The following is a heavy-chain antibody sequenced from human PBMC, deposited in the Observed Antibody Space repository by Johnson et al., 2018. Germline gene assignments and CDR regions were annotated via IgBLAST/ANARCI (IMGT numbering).Heavy chain of an antibody. J-gene: IGHJ6*02. V-gene: IGHV4-34*01. CDR2: INHSGST. CDR3: ARDLFIVWERYGMDV. D-gene: IGHD3-16*01. Sequence: QVQLQQWGAGLLKPSETXSLTCAVYGGSFSGYYWSWIRQPPGKGLEWIGEINHSGSTNYKPSLKSRVTISVDTSKNQFSLKLSSVTAADTAVYYCARDLFIVWERYGMDVWGRGTTVTVSS. CDR1: GGSFSGYY.